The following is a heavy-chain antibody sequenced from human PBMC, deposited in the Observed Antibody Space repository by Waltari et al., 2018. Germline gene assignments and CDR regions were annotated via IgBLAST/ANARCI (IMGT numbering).Heavy chain of an antibody. J-gene: IGHJ6*02. CDR1: GFTFSSYA. CDR3: ARSDTVVPAAIGGYYYYYGMDV. D-gene: IGHD2-2*01. V-gene: IGHV3-64*01. Sequence: EVQLVESGGGLVQPGGSLRLSCAASGFTFSSYAMHWVRQAPGKGLEYVSAISSNGGSTYYANSVKGRFTISRDNSKNTLYLQMGSLRAEDMAVYYCARSDTVVPAAIGGYYYYYGMDVWGQGTLVTVSS. CDR2: ISSNGGST.